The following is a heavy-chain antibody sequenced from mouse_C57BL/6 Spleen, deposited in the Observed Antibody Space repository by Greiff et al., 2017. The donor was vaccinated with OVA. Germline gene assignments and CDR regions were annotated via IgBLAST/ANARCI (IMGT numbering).Heavy chain of an antibody. V-gene: IGHV1-80*01. CDR3: ARGTDCDGSMDY. CDR2: IYPGDGDT. D-gene: IGHD3-3*01. Sequence: VKVVESGAELVKPGASVKISCKASGYAFSSYWMNWVKQRPGKGLEWIGQIYPGDGDTNYNGKFKGKATLTADKSSSTAYMQLSSLTSEDSAVYFCARGTDCDGSMDYWGQGTSVTVSS. CDR1: GYAFSSYW. J-gene: IGHJ4*01.